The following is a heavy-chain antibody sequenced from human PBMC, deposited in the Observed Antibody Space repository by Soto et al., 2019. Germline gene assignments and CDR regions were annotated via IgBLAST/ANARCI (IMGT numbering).Heavy chain of an antibody. CDR2: IWYDGSNK. D-gene: IGHD3-3*01. V-gene: IGHV3-33*01. J-gene: IGHJ5*02. CDR1: GFTFSSYG. CDR3: ARATTYYDPKSLFDP. Sequence: PGGSLRLSCAASGFTFSSYGMHWVRQAPGKGLEWVAVIWYDGSNKYYADSVKGRFTISRDNSKNTLYLQMNSLRAEDTAVYYRARATTYYDPKSLFDPWGQGTLVTVSS.